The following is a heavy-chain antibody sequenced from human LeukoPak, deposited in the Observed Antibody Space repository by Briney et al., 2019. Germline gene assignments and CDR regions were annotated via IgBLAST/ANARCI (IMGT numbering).Heavy chain of an antibody. D-gene: IGHD4-11*01. CDR1: GFTFSSYW. CDR2: IKQDGSEK. V-gene: IGHV3-7*01. J-gene: IGHJ6*04. Sequence: GGSLRLSCAASGFTFSSYWMSWVRQAPGKGLEWVANIKQDGSEKYYVDSVKGRFTISRDNAKNSLYPQMNSLRAEDTAVYYCARDWYGTVTPMMDVWGKGTTVTVSS. CDR3: ARDWYGTVTPMMDV.